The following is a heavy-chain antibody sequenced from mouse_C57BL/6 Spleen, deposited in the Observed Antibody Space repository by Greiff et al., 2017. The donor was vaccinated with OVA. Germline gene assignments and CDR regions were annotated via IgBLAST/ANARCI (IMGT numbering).Heavy chain of an antibody. J-gene: IGHJ2*01. CDR2: INPSSGYT. V-gene: IGHV1-4*01. D-gene: IGHD1-1*01. CDR3: ARSITTGASPPFDY. CDR1: GYTFTSYT. Sequence: VQLQQSGAELARPGASVKMSCKASGYTFTSYTMQWVKQRPGQGLEWIGYINPSSGYTKYNQKFKDKATLTADKSSSTAYMQLSSLTSEDSAVYYCARSITTGASPPFDYWGQGTTLTVSS.